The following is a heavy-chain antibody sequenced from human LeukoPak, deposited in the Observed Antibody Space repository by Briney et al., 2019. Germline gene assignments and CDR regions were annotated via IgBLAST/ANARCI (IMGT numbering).Heavy chain of an antibody. CDR2: ITGSSRST. Sequence: GGSLRLSCAASGFTFSSYAMSWVRQAPGKGLEWVSTITGSSRSTYYADSVRGRFTISRDNSKNTLYLQMNSLTAEDTAVYYCAKDTPLTSYSPGWSGNSFDSWGQGTLVTVSS. CDR3: AKDTPLTSYSPGWSGNSFDS. CDR1: GFTFSSYA. J-gene: IGHJ4*02. V-gene: IGHV3-23*01. D-gene: IGHD6-19*01.